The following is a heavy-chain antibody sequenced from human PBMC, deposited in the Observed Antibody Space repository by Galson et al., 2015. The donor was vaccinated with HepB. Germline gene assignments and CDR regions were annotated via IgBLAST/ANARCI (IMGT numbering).Heavy chain of an antibody. V-gene: IGHV1-2*02. CDR2: INPNSGGT. D-gene: IGHD6-13*01. CDR1: GYTFTGYY. CDR3: ARLAAAGTFDY. Sequence: SVKVSCKASGYTFTGYYMHWVRQAPGQGLEWMGWINPNSGGTNYAQKFQGRVTMTRDTPISTAYMELSRLGSDDTAVYYCARLAAAGTFDYWGQGTLVTVSS. J-gene: IGHJ4*02.